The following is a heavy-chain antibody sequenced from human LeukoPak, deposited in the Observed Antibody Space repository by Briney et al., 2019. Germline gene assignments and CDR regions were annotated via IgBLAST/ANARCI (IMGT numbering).Heavy chain of an antibody. D-gene: IGHD6-19*01. Sequence: PGGSLRLSCAASGFTFRSYGMHWVRQAPGQGLEGLAFIRYDGSNKYYAASVKCRFTIPRDNSQNTMYPQMNSPRSEDPAVHCCSKGRGLYSSGWYLTDYWGQGTLVTVSS. V-gene: IGHV3-30*02. CDR3: SKGRGLYSSGWYLTDY. CDR2: IRYDGSNK. CDR1: GFTFRSYG. J-gene: IGHJ4*02.